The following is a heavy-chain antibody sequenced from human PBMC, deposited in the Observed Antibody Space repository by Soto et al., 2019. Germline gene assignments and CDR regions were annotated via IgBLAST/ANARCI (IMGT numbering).Heavy chain of an antibody. V-gene: IGHV4-61*01. CDR2: IYYSGST. J-gene: IGHJ3*02. CDR1: GGSVSSGSYY. Sequence: QVQLQESGPGLVKPSETLSLTCTVSGGSVSSGSYYWSWIRQPPGKGLEWIGYIYYSGSTNYNPSLKSRVTISIDTSKNQFSLKLSSVTAADTAVYYCARGNPYDSRGDDAFDIWGEGTMVTVSS. D-gene: IGHD3-22*01. CDR3: ARGNPYDSRGDDAFDI.